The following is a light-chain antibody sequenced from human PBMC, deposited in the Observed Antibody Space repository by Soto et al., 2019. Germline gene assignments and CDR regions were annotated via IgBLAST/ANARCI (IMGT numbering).Light chain of an antibody. CDR2: DAS. V-gene: IGKV1-5*01. Sequence: DIQMTQSPSTLSASVGDRVTITCRASQSISAWLAWYQQKPGKAPKLLIYDASSLESGVPSRFSGSGSGTEFTLTISSLQPDDFATYYGQQYNSNLGTFGQGTKLEIK. J-gene: IGKJ2*01. CDR1: QSISAW. CDR3: QQYNSNLGT.